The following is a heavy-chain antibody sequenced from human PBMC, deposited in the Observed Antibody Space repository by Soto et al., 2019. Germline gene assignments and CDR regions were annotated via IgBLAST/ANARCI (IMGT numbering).Heavy chain of an antibody. Sequence: GGSLRLSCAASGFTFSNAWMSWVRQAPGKGLEWVGRIKSKTDGGTTDYAAPVKGRFTISRDDSKNTLYLQMNSLKTEDTAVYYCTTRVIAAAGFDYWGQGTLVTVSS. CDR2: IKSKTDGGTT. J-gene: IGHJ4*02. D-gene: IGHD6-13*01. CDR1: GFTFSNAW. V-gene: IGHV3-15*01. CDR3: TTRVIAAAGFDY.